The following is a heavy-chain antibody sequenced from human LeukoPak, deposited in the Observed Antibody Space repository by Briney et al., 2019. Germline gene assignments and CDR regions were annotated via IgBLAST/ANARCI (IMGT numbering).Heavy chain of an antibody. J-gene: IGHJ5*02. CDR3: ARDGYGQQQRVPGYGFDP. Sequence: PGASVKVSCKASGYTFTSYDINWVRQATGQGLEWMGWMNPNSGNTGYAQKFQGRVTMTRNTSISTAYMELSSLRSEDTAVYYCARDGYGQQQRVPGYGFDPWGQETLVTVSS. CDR1: GYTFTSYD. V-gene: IGHV1-8*01. CDR2: MNPNSGNT. D-gene: IGHD6-13*01.